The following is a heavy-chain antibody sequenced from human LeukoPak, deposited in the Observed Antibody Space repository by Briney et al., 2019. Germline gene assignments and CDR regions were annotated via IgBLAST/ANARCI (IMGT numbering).Heavy chain of an antibody. CDR2: ISYDGNSK. V-gene: IGHV3-30*18. J-gene: IGHJ4*02. CDR1: GFTFSRYG. D-gene: IGHD3-22*01. CDR3: AKAYYYDSSGYYPSPDYFDF. Sequence: GGSLRLSCAASGFTFSRYGMHWVRQAPGKGLEWVAVISYDGNSKYYADSVKGRFTISRDNSKNTLYLQMNSLRVEDTAVYYCAKAYYYDSSGYYPSPDYFDFWGQGTLVSVFS.